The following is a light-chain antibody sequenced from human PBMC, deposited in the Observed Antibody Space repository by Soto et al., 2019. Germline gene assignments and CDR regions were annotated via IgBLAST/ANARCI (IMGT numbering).Light chain of an antibody. Sequence: QSVLTQPASVYGSPGQSITISCTGTSSDVGSYNVVSWYQQHPGKAPKLLIYEVSKRPSGVSDRFSGSKSGNTASLTISGLQAEDEADYHCCSYAGSSSAYVFGTGTKVTVL. CDR3: CSYAGSSSAYV. J-gene: IGLJ1*01. V-gene: IGLV2-23*02. CDR1: SSDVGSYNV. CDR2: EVS.